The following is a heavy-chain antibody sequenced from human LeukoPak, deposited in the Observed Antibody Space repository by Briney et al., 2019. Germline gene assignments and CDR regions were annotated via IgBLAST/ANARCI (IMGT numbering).Heavy chain of an antibody. Sequence: GGSLRLSCAASGFTFSSYAMHWVRQAPGKGLEWVAVISYDGSNKYYADSVEGRFIISRDNSKNTLYLQMNSLRAEDTAVYYCAKDGMGLTTQYFDYWGQGTLVTVSS. J-gene: IGHJ4*02. CDR2: ISYDGSNK. V-gene: IGHV3-30-3*01. CDR1: GFTFSSYA. CDR3: AKDGMGLTTQYFDY. D-gene: IGHD1-14*01.